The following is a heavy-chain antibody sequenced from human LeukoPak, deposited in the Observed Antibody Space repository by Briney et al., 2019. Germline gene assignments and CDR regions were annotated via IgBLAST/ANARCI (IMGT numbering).Heavy chain of an antibody. Sequence: PSETLSLTCAVYGGFLSDYNWSWIRQPPGKGLEWIGEINHSGSTNYNPSLKSRVTISVDTSKNQFSLKLSSVTAADTAVYYCARRGVPATRGWFDPWGQGTLVTVSS. CDR3: ARRGVPATRGWFDP. D-gene: IGHD2-2*01. CDR1: GGFLSDYN. V-gene: IGHV4-34*01. CDR2: INHSGST. J-gene: IGHJ5*02.